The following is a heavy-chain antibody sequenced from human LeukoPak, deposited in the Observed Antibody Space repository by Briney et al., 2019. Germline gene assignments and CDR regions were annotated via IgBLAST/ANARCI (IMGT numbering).Heavy chain of an antibody. V-gene: IGHV3-53*01. CDR2: IYSGGST. CDR3: AKGDDIVVVPAAFDY. Sequence: PGGSLRLPCAASGFTVSSNYMSWVRQAPGKGLEWVSVIYSGGSTYYADSVKGRFTISRDNSKNTLYLQMNSLRAEDTAVYYCAKGDDIVVVPAAFDYWGQGTLVTVSS. CDR1: GFTVSSNY. J-gene: IGHJ4*02. D-gene: IGHD2-2*01.